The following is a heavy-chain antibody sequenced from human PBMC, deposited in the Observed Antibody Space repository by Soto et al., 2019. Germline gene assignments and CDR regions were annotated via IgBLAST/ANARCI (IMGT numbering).Heavy chain of an antibody. CDR1: GGSISSSSYY. CDR3: ARQGSGSYNAFDI. V-gene: IGHV4-39*01. CDR2: IYYSGST. Sequence: QLQLQESGPGLVKPSETLSLTCTVSGGSISSSSYYWGWIRQPPGKGLEWIGTIYYSGSTYYNPALKRRVTISVDTSKNQFSLKLSSVTAADTAVYYCARQGSGSYNAFDIWGQGTVVTVSS. J-gene: IGHJ3*02. D-gene: IGHD1-26*01.